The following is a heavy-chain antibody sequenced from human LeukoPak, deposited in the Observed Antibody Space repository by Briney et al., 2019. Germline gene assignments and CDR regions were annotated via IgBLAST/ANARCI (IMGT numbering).Heavy chain of an antibody. CDR2: ISSSSSYI. D-gene: IGHD2-21*01. CDR1: GFTFSSYS. Sequence: TTGGSLRLSCAASGFTFSSYSMNWVRQAPGKGLEWVSSISSSSSYIYYADSVKGRFTISRDNAKNSLYLQMNSLRAEDTAVYYCARRLLWYTPFDYWGQGTLVTVSS. CDR3: ARRLLWYTPFDY. J-gene: IGHJ4*02. V-gene: IGHV3-21*01.